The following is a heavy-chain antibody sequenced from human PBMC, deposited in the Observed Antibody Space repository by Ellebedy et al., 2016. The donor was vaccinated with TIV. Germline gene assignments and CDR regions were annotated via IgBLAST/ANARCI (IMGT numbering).Heavy chain of an antibody. CDR1: GFIFSNYI. J-gene: IGHJ6*02. D-gene: IGHD3-10*01. Sequence: GESLKISCGGSGFIFSNYIMNWVRQAPGKGLEWVSYISSSSSYTNYADSVKGRFTISRDNAKNSLYLQMNSLRAEDTAVYYCARLGRGSGPYYYYGMDVWGQGTTVTVSS. CDR3: ARLGRGSGPYYYYGMDV. V-gene: IGHV3-21*05. CDR2: ISSSSSYT.